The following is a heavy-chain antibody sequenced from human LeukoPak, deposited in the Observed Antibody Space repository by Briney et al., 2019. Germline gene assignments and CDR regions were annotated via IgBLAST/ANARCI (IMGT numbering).Heavy chain of an antibody. CDR1: GYTFTGYY. Sequence: ASVKVSCKASGYTFTGYYMHWVRQAPGQGLEWMGWIYPNSGATKYAQKFQDRVTMTRDTSISTAYMELSGLRSDDTAVYYCGTLLSNGPFDYWGQGILVTVSS. CDR2: IYPNSGAT. CDR3: GTLLSNGPFDY. V-gene: IGHV1-2*02. J-gene: IGHJ4*02.